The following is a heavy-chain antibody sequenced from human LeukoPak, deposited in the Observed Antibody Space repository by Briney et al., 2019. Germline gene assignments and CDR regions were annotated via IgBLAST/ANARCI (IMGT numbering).Heavy chain of an antibody. CDR2: IYSSGNT. CDR3: ARGLAATADRALDY. CDR1: GGSIRNYY. D-gene: IGHD6-13*01. Sequence: SETPSLTCTVSGGSIRNYYWSWIRQPAGKGLEWIGRIYSSGNTDYNPSLKSRVTMSLDTSKNQFSLKVNSVTAADTAVYYCARGLAATADRALDYWGQGTLVTVSS. V-gene: IGHV4-4*07. J-gene: IGHJ4*02.